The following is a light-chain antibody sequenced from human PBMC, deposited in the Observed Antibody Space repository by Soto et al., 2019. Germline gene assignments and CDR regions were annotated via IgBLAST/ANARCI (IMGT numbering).Light chain of an antibody. CDR3: QHYVNWPLT. Sequence: EVVMTQSPATLSVSPGERATLSCRASRGIGSTLAWYQQKPGQTPRLLIYDTSTRATGVPARFIGSASGTEFTLTINSLQSEDFAVYYCQHYVNWPLTFGGGTKVDIK. J-gene: IGKJ4*01. CDR1: RGIGST. CDR2: DTS. V-gene: IGKV3-15*01.